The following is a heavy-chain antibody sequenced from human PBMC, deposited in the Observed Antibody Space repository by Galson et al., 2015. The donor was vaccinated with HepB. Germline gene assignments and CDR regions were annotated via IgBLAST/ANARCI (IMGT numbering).Heavy chain of an antibody. Sequence: SLRLSCAVSGITFSRYDMTWVRQASGKGLEWVSTISGWGDSTNYADSVKGRFTISRDNSKNMLYLQMSSLRAEDTALYYCARAVGATRSLDYWGQGILVTVS. CDR2: ISGWGDST. J-gene: IGHJ4*02. D-gene: IGHD1-26*01. V-gene: IGHV3-23*01. CDR3: ARAVGATRSLDY. CDR1: GITFSRYD.